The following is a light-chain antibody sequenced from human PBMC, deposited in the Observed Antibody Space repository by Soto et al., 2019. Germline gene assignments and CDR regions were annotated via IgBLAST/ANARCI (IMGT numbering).Light chain of an antibody. V-gene: IGKV1-5*03. CDR2: KAS. J-gene: IGKJ4*02. CDR1: QSISFW. Sequence: DIQVAQSPSTLSASVGDRVTITCLANQSISFWLAWYQQKPGKAPKLLIYKASTLKSGVPSRFSGSGSGTEFTLTISSLQPDDFATYYCQKYNSYPLTFGEGTKVDI. CDR3: QKYNSYPLT.